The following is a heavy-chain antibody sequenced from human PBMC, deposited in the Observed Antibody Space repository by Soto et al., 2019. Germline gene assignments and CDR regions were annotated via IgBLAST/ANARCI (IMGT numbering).Heavy chain of an antibody. CDR1: GYTFTSYY. Sequence: AASVKVSCKASGYTFTSYYMHWVRQAPGQGLEWMGIINPSDGSTSYAQKFQGRVTMTRDTSASTAYMELSSLRSEDTAVYYCARVLGNTMVRGVLDAFDIWGQGTMVTVSS. CDR3: ARVLGNTMVRGVLDAFDI. V-gene: IGHV1-46*01. D-gene: IGHD3-10*01. CDR2: INPSDGST. J-gene: IGHJ3*02.